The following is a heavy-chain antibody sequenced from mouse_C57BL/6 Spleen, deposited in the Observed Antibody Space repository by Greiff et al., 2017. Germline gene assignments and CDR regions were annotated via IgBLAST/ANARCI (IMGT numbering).Heavy chain of an antibody. J-gene: IGHJ4*01. D-gene: IGHD3-3*01. CDR2: IHPNSGST. V-gene: IGHV1-64*01. CDR1: GYTFTSYW. Sequence: QVQLQQPGAELVKPGASVKLSCKASGYTFTSYWMHWVKQRPGQGLEWIGMIHPNSGSTNYNEKFKSKATLTVDKSSSTAYMQLSSLTSEDSAVYYCALGGTQYYYAMDYWGQGTSVTVSS. CDR3: ALGGTQYYYAMDY.